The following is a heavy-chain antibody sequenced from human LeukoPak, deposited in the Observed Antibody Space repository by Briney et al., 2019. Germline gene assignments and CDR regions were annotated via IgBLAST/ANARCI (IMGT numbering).Heavy chain of an antibody. CDR3: ARLTKYYDFWSGYYTGMDYFDY. CDR1: GYSFTSYW. D-gene: IGHD3-3*01. V-gene: IGHV5-51*01. CDR2: IYPGDSGT. J-gene: IGHJ4*02. Sequence: GESLKISCKGSGYSFTSYWIGWVRQMPGKGLEWMGIIYPGDSGTRYSPSFQGQVTISADKSISTAYLQWSSLKASDTAMYYCARLTKYYDFWSGYYTGMDYFDYWGQGTLVTVSS.